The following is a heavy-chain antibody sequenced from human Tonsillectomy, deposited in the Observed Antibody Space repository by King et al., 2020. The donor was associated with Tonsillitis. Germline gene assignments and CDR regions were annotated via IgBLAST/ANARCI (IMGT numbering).Heavy chain of an antibody. J-gene: IGHJ4*02. V-gene: IGHV3-7*01. Sequence: QLVQSGGGLVQPGGSLRLSCAASGFTFSSYWVSWVLQAPGKGLEWVANIKQDGSEKYYVDSVNGRLTIPRDKAKNSLYLQMNSLRAEDTAVYYCARAVYFDYWGQGTLVTVSS. CDR1: GFTFSSYW. CDR2: IKQDGSEK. CDR3: ARAVYFDY.